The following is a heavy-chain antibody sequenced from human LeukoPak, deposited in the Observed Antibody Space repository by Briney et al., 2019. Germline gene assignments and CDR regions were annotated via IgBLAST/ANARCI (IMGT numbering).Heavy chain of an antibody. CDR1: GVSISSGGDY. D-gene: IGHD3-3*01. CDR2: IYFSGST. V-gene: IGHV4-31*03. J-gene: IGHJ4*02. CDR3: ARDWSGYGSFDY. Sequence: SETLSLTCTVSGVSISSGGDYWSWIRQHPGEGLEWIGNIYFSGSTNYNPSLKSRLTISVDMSNNQFSLKLSSVTAADTALYYCARDWSGYGSFDYWGRGTLVPVSS.